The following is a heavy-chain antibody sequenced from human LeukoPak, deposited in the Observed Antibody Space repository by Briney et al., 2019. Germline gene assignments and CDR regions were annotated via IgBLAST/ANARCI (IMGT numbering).Heavy chain of an antibody. CDR3: AREGGWLQSYDY. J-gene: IGHJ4*02. Sequence: GGSLRLSCAASGFTFSSYSMNWVRQAPGKGLEWVSSISSSSSYIYYADSVKGRFTISRDNAKNSLYLQMNSLRVEDTAVYYCAREGGWLQSYDYWGQGTLVTVSS. CDR2: ISSSSSYI. V-gene: IGHV3-21*01. CDR1: GFTFSSYS. D-gene: IGHD5-24*01.